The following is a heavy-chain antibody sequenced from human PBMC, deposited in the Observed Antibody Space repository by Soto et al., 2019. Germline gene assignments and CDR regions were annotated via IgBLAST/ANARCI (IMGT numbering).Heavy chain of an antibody. CDR3: ATLSYYYYYGMDV. CDR2: IKQDGGEK. J-gene: IGHJ6*02. CDR1: GFTFSTYS. Sequence: PGGSLRLSCAASGFTFSTYSMTWVRQAPGKGLEWVANIKQDGGEKFYVDSVKGRFTVSRDNAKSSLYLQMNSLRTEDTAVYYCATLSYYYYYGMDVWGQGTTVTVSS. V-gene: IGHV3-7*03.